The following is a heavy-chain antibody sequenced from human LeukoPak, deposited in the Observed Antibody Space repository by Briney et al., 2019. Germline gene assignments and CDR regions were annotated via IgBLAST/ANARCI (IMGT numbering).Heavy chain of an antibody. CDR2: IYVSGTT. Sequence: SETLSLTCTVSGGSISSSSYFWGWVRRPPGKVLEWIRIIYVSGTTYYNPSLKSRATISVDTSKNQFSLKLSSVTAADTAVYYCATRVGGSYHYWGQGTLVDVSS. D-gene: IGHD3-10*01. CDR1: GGSISSSSYF. CDR3: ATRVGGSYHY. J-gene: IGHJ4*02. V-gene: IGHV4-39*01.